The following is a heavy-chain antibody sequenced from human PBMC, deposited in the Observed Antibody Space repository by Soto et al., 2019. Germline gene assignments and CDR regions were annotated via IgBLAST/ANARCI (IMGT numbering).Heavy chain of an antibody. CDR3: ARRGYCSGGSCYYYYYYMDV. CDR2: IWYDGSNK. D-gene: IGHD2-15*01. CDR1: GFTFSSYG. J-gene: IGHJ6*03. Sequence: GGSLRLSCAASGFTFSSYGMHWVRQAPGKGLEWVAVIWYDGSNKYYADSVKGRFTISRDNSKNTLYLQMNSLRAEDTAVYYCARRGYCSGGSCYYYYYYMDVWGKGTTVTVSS. V-gene: IGHV3-33*01.